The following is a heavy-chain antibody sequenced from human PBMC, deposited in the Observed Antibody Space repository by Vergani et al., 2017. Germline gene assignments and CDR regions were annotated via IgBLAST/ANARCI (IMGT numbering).Heavy chain of an antibody. Sequence: EVQLVESGGGLVQPGRSLRLSCAASGFTFDDYAMHWVRQAPGKGLEWVSGISWNSGSIGYADSVKGRFTISRDNAKNSLYLQMNSLRAEDTAVYYCARAARSGGYWGQGTLVTVSS. D-gene: IGHD1-26*01. J-gene: IGHJ4*02. CDR3: ARAARSGGY. CDR1: GFTFDDYA. CDR2: ISWNSGSI. V-gene: IGHV3-9*01.